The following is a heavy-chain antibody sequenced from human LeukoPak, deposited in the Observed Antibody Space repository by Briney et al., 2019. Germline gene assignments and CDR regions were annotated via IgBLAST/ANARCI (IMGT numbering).Heavy chain of an antibody. CDR3: ARDPSLIVGATISFFDY. V-gene: IGHV1-18*01. CDR2: INTYNGNT. J-gene: IGHJ4*02. CDR1: GYTFTSYG. Sequence: GASVKVSCKASGYTFTSYGISWVRQAPGQGLEWMGWINTYNGNTNYALKLQGRVTMTTDTSTSTAYMDLRSLRSDDTAVYYCARDPSLIVGATISFFDYWGQGTLVTVSS. D-gene: IGHD1-26*01.